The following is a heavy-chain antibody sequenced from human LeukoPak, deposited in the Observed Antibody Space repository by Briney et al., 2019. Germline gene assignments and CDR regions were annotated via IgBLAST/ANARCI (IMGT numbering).Heavy chain of an antibody. CDR3: ARSPAYYYDSSGYFTFDY. Sequence: PSETLSLTCTVSGGSISSYYWSWIRQPPGKGLEWIGYIYYSGSTNYTPSLKSRVTISVDTSKNQFSLKLSSVTAADTAVYYCARSPAYYYDSSGYFTFDYWGQGTLVTVSS. V-gene: IGHV4-59*08. CDR1: GGSISSYY. CDR2: IYYSGST. D-gene: IGHD3-22*01. J-gene: IGHJ4*02.